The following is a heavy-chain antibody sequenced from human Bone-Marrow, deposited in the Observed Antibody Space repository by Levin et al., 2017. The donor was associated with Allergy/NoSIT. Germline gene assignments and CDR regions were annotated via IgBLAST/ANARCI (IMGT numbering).Heavy chain of an antibody. V-gene: IGHV7-4-1*02. D-gene: IGHD2-15*01. J-gene: IGHJ3*02. CDR1: GYTLTTYG. CDR3: ARMAAARADGFNI. CDR2: INTNTGNP. Sequence: ASVKVSCKASGYTLTTYGLSWVRQAPGLGLEWMGWINTNTGNPTYAQGFTGRFVFSLDTSVNTAYLHITSLQPGDTGVYYCARMAAARADGFNIWGQGTMVTVSS.